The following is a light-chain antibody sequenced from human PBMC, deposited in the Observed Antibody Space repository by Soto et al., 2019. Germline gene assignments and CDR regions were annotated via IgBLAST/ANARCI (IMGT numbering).Light chain of an antibody. V-gene: IGKV3-15*01. Sequence: EIVMTQSPATLSVSPGERATLSCRASQSINNYLAWYQQKPGRAPRLLIYGASARAADIPARFSVSGSGTELPLTISSLQSEDFAVYYCQQFSKWPLTFGGGTKVEIK. CDR3: QQFSKWPLT. CDR2: GAS. CDR1: QSINNY. J-gene: IGKJ4*01.